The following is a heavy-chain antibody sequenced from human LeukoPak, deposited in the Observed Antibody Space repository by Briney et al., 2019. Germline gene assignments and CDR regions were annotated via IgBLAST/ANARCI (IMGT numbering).Heavy chain of an antibody. Sequence: GRSLRLSCAASGFTFSSYAMHWVRQAPGKGLEWVAVISYDGSNKYYADSVKGRFTISRDNSKNTLYLQMNSLRAEDTAVYYCARGLRELPSSPFDYWGQGTLVTVSS. CDR3: ARGLRELPSSPFDY. CDR1: GFTFSSYA. D-gene: IGHD1-26*01. CDR2: ISYDGSNK. V-gene: IGHV3-30-3*01. J-gene: IGHJ4*02.